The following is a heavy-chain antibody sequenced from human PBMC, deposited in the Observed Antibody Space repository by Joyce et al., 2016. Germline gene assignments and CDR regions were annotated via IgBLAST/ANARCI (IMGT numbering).Heavy chain of an antibody. D-gene: IGHD2-15*01. J-gene: IGHJ4*02. CDR3: AKETAGYCSGGNCYRLEY. CDR2: IIPMFGTA. Sequence: QVQLVQSGAEVKKPGSSVKVSCKASGGIFRSYAISWVRQAPGQGLEWMGGIIPMFGTANYAQKFQGRVTITADESTNTAYMELSRLRSEDTATYYCAKETAGYCSGGNCYRLEYWGQGTLVTVSS. V-gene: IGHV1-69*01. CDR1: GGIFRSYA.